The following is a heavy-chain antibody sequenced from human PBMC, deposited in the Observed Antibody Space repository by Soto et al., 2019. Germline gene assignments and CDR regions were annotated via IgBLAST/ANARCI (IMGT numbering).Heavy chain of an antibody. V-gene: IGHV4-39*01. D-gene: IGHD4-17*01. CDR3: ARLDYGDYHFDY. CDR2: IYYSGST. Sequence: QLQLQESGPGLVKPSETLSLTCTVSGGSISSSSYYWGWIRQPPGKGLEWIGSIYYSGSTYYNPSLKSRVTISVDTSKNQFSLKLSSVTAADTAVYYCARLDYGDYHFDYWGQGTLVTVSS. J-gene: IGHJ4*02. CDR1: GGSISSSSYY.